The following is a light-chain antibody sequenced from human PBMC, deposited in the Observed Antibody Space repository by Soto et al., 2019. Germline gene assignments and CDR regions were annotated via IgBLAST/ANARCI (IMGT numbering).Light chain of an antibody. CDR3: QQYDTYSRT. CDR1: QGVSYW. J-gene: IGKJ2*01. Sequence: DIQMTQSPSSVSASVGDTVTITCRASQGVSYWLAWYQQKPGKAPELLIYTASTLQTGVPSRFSGSRSGTEFTLTISSLQADDFATYYCQQYDTYSRTFGQGTKLEI. CDR2: TAS. V-gene: IGKV1D-16*01.